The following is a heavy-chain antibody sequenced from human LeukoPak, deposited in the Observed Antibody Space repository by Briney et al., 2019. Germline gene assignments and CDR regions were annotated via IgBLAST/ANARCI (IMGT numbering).Heavy chain of an antibody. CDR2: MNPNSGNT. J-gene: IGHJ4*02. V-gene: IGHV1-8*01. D-gene: IGHD3-22*01. CDR3: ARRQGYYYDSSGYYTPTGVDY. CDR1: GYTFTSYD. Sequence: GASVKVSCKASGYTFTSYDINWVRQATGQGLEWMGWMNPNSGNTGYAQKFQGRVTMTRNTSISTAYMELRSLRSDDTAVYYCARRQGYYYDSSGYYTPTGVDYWGQGTLVTVSS.